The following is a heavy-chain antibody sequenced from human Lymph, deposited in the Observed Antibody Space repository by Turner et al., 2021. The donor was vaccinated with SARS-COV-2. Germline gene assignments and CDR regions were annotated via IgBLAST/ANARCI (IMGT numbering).Heavy chain of an antibody. J-gene: IGHJ6*02. Sequence: QVQLVESGGGVVQPGRSLRLSCAASGFTFSSHGMHWVRQAPGKVLELVAVIWYDGSNKYYADSVKGRFTISRDNSKNTLYLQMNSLRAEDTAVYYCAREGDALAGGMDVWGQGTTVTVSS. CDR3: AREGDALAGGMDV. CDR2: IWYDGSNK. CDR1: GFTFSSHG. V-gene: IGHV3-33*01. D-gene: IGHD2-15*01.